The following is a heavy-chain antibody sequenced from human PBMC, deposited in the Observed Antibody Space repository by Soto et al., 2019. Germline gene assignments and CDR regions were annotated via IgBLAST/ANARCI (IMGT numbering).Heavy chain of an antibody. Sequence: GESLKISCQTSGYDFSYYWIGWVRQMPGKGLEWMGVIYPGDSDVRYSPSFQGQVTMSADKFISTAYLLWNSLKASDTAMYYCARHPYHTSGSWFDPWGQGTPVTVSS. D-gene: IGHD3-22*01. V-gene: IGHV5-51*01. CDR3: ARHPYHTSGSWFDP. CDR2: IYPGDSDV. CDR1: GYDFSYYW. J-gene: IGHJ5*02.